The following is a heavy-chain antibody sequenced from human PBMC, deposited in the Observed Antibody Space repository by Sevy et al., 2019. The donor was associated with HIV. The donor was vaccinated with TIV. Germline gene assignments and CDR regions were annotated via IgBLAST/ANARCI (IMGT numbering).Heavy chain of an antibody. V-gene: IGHV1-69*13. CDR3: ASSGVNSSYYYGMDV. CDR1: GGTFSSYA. CDR2: IIPFFGTA. D-gene: IGHD3-10*01. Sequence: SVKVSCKASGGTFSSYAISWVRQAPGQGLEWMGGIIPFFGTANYAQKFQGRVTITAEESTSTAYMDLSSLRSEDTAVYYCASSGVNSSYYYGMDVWGQGTTVTVSS. J-gene: IGHJ6*02.